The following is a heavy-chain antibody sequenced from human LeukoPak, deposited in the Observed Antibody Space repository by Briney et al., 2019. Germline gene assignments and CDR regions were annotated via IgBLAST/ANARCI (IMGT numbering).Heavy chain of an antibody. CDR3: ARQVGATLVDY. CDR1: GFTFSSYN. V-gene: IGHV3-21*01. D-gene: IGHD1-26*01. J-gene: IGHJ4*02. CDR2: ISSSSSYI. Sequence: GGSLRLSCAASGFTFSSYNMNWARQAPGKGLEWVSSISSSSSYIYYADSMKGRFTISRDNAKNSLYLQMNSLRAEDTAVYYCARQVGATLVDYWGQGTLVTVSS.